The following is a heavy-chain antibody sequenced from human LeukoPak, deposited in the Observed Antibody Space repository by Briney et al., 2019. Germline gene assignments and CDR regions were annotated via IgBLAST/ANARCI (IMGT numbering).Heavy chain of an antibody. CDR3: ARDLGRAARVSLMAY. D-gene: IGHD6-6*01. CDR1: GGSISSYY. Sequence: SETLSLTCTVSGGSISSYYWSWIRQPPGKGLEWIGYIYYSGSTNYNPSLKSRVTISVDTSKNQFSLKLSSVTAADTAVYYCARDLGRAARVSLMAYWGQGTLVTVSS. J-gene: IGHJ4*02. CDR2: IYYSGST. V-gene: IGHV4-59*01.